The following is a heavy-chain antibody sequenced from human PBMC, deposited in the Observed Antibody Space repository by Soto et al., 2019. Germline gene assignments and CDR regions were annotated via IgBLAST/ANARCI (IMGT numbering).Heavy chain of an antibody. CDR1: GLTFSVSD. Sequence: ERQLVQSGGGVVQPGGSLKLSCAAFGLTFSVSDMHWVRQASGKGLEWVGRIRGKNNNYATTYAASMTCRFIIYRDDSDNTEFQQMSSLKTEDTAIYYCTRHEEERRAVFYGMDVWGQGTTVTVSS. J-gene: IGHJ6*02. CDR2: IRGKNNNYAT. D-gene: IGHD6-19*01. V-gene: IGHV3-73*02. CDR3: TRHEEERRAVFYGMDV.